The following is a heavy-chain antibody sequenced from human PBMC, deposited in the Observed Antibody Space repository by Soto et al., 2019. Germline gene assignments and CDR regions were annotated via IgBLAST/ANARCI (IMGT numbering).Heavy chain of an antibody. D-gene: IGHD2-8*02. J-gene: IGHJ4*02. CDR1: GASITGTSY. CDR3: ARGMTPPGAPAWYYFDS. CDR2: FSLSGTT. Sequence: SETLSLTCTVSGASITGTSYWSWIRQPAGKGLEWIGRFSLSGTTNYNPSLRSRVTMSADVSKNQFSLRLTSVTAADTALYYCARGMTPPGAPAWYYFDSWRQGTLVTVSS. V-gene: IGHV4-4*07.